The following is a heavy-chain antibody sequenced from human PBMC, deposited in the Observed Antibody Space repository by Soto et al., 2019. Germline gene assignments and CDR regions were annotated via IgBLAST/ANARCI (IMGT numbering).Heavy chain of an antibody. CDR1: GFTFSSYG. D-gene: IGHD1-26*01. V-gene: IGHV3-30*18. J-gene: IGHJ6*02. CDR2: ISYDGSNK. CDR3: AKGPGELLYYYYGMDV. Sequence: QVQLVESGGGVVQPGRPLRLSCAASGFTFSSYGMHWVRQAPGKGLEWVAVISYDGSNKYYADSVKGRFTISRDNSKNTLYLQMNSLRAEDTAVYYCAKGPGELLYYYYGMDVWGQGTTVTVSS.